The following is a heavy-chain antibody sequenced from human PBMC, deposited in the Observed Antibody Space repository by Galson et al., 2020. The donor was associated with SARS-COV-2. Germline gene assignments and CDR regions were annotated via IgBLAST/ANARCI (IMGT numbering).Heavy chain of an antibody. CDR3: ATVPIKEKAFDI. V-gene: IGHV1-24*01. J-gene: IGHJ3*02. Sequence: ASVKVSCKVSGYTLTELSMHWVRQAPGKGLEWMGGFDPEDGETIYAQKFQGRVTMTKDTSTDTAYMELSSLRSEDTAVYYCATVPIKEKAFDIWGQGTMVTVSS. CDR2: FDPEDGET. CDR1: GYTLTELS. D-gene: IGHD3-9*01.